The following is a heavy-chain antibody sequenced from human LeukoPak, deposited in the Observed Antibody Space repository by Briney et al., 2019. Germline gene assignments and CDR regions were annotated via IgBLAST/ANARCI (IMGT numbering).Heavy chain of an antibody. V-gene: IGHV4-61*01. J-gene: IGHJ3*02. D-gene: IGHD2-21*02. CDR2: IYYSGST. Sequence: SETLSLTCNVSGGSVSSGSYYWSWIRQPPGKGLEWIGYIYYSGSTNYNPSLKSRVTISVDTSKNQFSLKLSSVTAADTAVYYCARPAYCGGDCYGESAFDIWGQGTMVTVSS. CDR3: ARPAYCGGDCYGESAFDI. CDR1: GGSVSSGSYY.